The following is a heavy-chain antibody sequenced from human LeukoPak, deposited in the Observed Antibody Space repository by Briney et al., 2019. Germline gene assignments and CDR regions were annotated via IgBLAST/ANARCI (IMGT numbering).Heavy chain of an antibody. CDR2: IRYDGSNK. Sequence: GGSLRLSCAASGFTFSSYGMHWVRQAPGKGLEWVAFIRYDGSNKYYADSVKGRFTISRDNSKNTLDLQMNSLRAEDTAVYYCAKDGGTHFDHWGQGTLVTVSS. D-gene: IGHD1-26*01. J-gene: IGHJ4*02. CDR1: GFTFSSYG. V-gene: IGHV3-30*02. CDR3: AKDGGTHFDH.